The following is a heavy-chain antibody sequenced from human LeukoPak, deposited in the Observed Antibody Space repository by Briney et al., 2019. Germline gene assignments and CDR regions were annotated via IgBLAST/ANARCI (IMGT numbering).Heavy chain of an antibody. V-gene: IGHV5-51*01. CDR1: GYSFPNYW. D-gene: IGHD2-15*01. CDR3: ARDGCGVGSCLQGDDWFDP. CDR2: IFPGDSDT. J-gene: IGHJ5*02. Sequence: GESLKISCKGSGYSFPNYWIGWVRQMPGKGLEWMGIIFPGDSDTRYSPSFQGQVTVSADKSISTAYLQWSSLKASDTAMYFCARDGCGVGSCLQGDDWFDPWGQGTLVTVSS.